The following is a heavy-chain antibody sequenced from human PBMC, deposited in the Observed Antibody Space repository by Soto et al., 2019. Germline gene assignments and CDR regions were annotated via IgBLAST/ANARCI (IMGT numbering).Heavy chain of an antibody. CDR2: IYTSGST. J-gene: IGHJ4*02. CDR1: GGSISSYY. CDR3: ARAHYDFWSGYYYFDY. Sequence: SETLSLTCTVSGGSISSYYWSWIRQPAGKGLEWIGRIYTSGSTNYNPSLKSRVTMSVDTSKNQFSLKLSSVTAADTAVYYCARAHYDFWSGYYYFDYWGQGTLVTAPQ. D-gene: IGHD3-3*01. V-gene: IGHV4-4*07.